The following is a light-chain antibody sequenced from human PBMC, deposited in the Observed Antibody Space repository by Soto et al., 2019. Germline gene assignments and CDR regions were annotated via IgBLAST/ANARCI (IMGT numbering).Light chain of an antibody. Sequence: EIVLTQSPGTLSLSPGERATLSCRASQSVSSNYLAWHQQKTGQTPRLLIYIASSRAPGIPDRFSGSGSGTHFTLTISRVEPEDFAVYYCQQYGSSPWTFGQGTKVEIK. CDR2: IAS. V-gene: IGKV3-20*01. CDR3: QQYGSSPWT. J-gene: IGKJ1*01. CDR1: QSVSSNY.